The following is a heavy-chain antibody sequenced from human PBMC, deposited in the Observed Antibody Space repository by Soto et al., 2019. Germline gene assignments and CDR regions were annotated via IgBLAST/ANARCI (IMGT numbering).Heavy chain of an antibody. CDR3: ARGPPVWQLAYDAFDI. D-gene: IGHD6-6*01. J-gene: IGHJ3*02. V-gene: IGHV1-2*04. Sequence: ASVKVSCKASGYTFTGYYMHWVRQAPGQGLEWMGWINPNSGGTNYAQKFQGWVTMTRDTSISTAYMELSRLRSDDMAVYYCARGPPVWQLAYDAFDIWGQGTMVTVSS. CDR1: GYTFTGYY. CDR2: INPNSGGT.